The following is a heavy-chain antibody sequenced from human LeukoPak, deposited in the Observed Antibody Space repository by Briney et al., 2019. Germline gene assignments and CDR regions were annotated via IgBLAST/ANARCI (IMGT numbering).Heavy chain of an antibody. CDR2: INWNGEST. J-gene: IGHJ4*02. CDR1: GYTFADHG. D-gene: IGHD6-19*01. Sequence: GGSLRLSCAGSGYTFADHGMSWVRQAPGKGLEWVAGINWNGESTGYGDSVKGRFTISRDNAKNSLFLQMNSLRAEDTALYHCAKGDRNGWYFDYWGLGTLVTVSS. V-gene: IGHV3-20*01. CDR3: AKGDRNGWYFDY.